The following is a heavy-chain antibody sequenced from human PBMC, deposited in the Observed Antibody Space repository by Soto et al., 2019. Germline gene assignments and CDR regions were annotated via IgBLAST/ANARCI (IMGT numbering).Heavy chain of an antibody. D-gene: IGHD3-10*01. J-gene: IGHJ4*02. CDR1: GGSISSYY. V-gene: IGHV4-59*01. Sequence: SETLSLTCTVSGGSISSYYWSWFRQPPGKGLEWIGYIYYSGSTNYNPSLKSRVTISVDTSKNQFSLKLSSVTAADTAVYYCARAPTYYGSGSYYFDYWGQGTLVTVSS. CDR3: ARAPTYYGSGSYYFDY. CDR2: IYYSGST.